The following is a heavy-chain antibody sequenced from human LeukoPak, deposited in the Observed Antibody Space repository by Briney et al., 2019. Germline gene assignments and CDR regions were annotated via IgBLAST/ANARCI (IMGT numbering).Heavy chain of an antibody. CDR3: ARGGGWSGYYRYYYYMDV. J-gene: IGHJ6*03. Sequence: SETLSLTCTVSGGSISSYYWSWIRQPPGKGLERIGYSYYSGSTNYNPSLTSRVTISVDTSKNQFSLKLSSVTAADTAVYYCARGGGWSGYYRYYYYMDVWGKGTTVTVSS. D-gene: IGHD3-3*01. CDR1: GGSISSYY. CDR2: SYYSGST. V-gene: IGHV4-59*01.